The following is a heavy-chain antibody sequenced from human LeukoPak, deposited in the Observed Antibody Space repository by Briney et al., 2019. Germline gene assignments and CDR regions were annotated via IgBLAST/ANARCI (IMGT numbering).Heavy chain of an antibody. CDR2: IYDGGST. J-gene: IGHJ4*02. Sequence: GGSLRLSCAVSGFTVSSNYMSWVRQAPGKGLERVSVIYDGGSTDYAESVKGRFTISRDNSKNTLYLQMNSLRAEDTAVYYCARDWGYCSSTSCHVFDYWGQGTLVTVSS. CDR1: GFTVSSNY. CDR3: ARDWGYCSSTSCHVFDY. V-gene: IGHV3-53*01. D-gene: IGHD2-2*01.